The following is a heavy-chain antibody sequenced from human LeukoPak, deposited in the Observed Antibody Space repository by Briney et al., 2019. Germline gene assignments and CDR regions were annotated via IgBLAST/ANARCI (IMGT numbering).Heavy chain of an antibody. CDR1: GGTFSSYA. V-gene: IGHV1-69*04. Sequence: SVKVSCKASGGTFSSYAISWVRQAPGQGLEWVGRIFPILGIANYEQKFQGRVTIPADKSTSTAYMELSSLKSEDTAVYYGARVVVVVAASYYYYYGMDGWGQGATVTVSS. CDR3: ARVVVVVAASYYYYYGMDG. CDR2: IFPILGIA. D-gene: IGHD2-15*01. J-gene: IGHJ6*02.